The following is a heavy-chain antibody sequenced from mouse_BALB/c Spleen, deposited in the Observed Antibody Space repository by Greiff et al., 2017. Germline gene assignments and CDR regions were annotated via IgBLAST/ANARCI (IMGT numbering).Heavy chain of an antibody. J-gene: IGHJ1*01. CDR1: GDSITSGY. CDR3: ARTWLLRDWYFDV. Sequence: EVQLVESGPSLVKPSQTLSLTCSVTGDSITSGYWNWIRKFPGNKLEYMGYISYSGSTYYNPSLKSRISITRDTSKNQFFLQLNSVTTEDTATYYCARTWLLRDWYFDVWGAGTTVTVSS. V-gene: IGHV3-8*02. CDR2: ISYSGST. D-gene: IGHD2-3*01.